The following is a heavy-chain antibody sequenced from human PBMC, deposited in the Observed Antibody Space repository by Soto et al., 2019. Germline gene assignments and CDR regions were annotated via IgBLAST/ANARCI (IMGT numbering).Heavy chain of an antibody. V-gene: IGHV1-69*06. CDR3: ARDRGEYCSSTSCEYYYGMDV. Sequence: SVKVSCKASGGTFSSYASSWVRQAPGQGLEWMGGIIPIFGTANYAQKFQGRVTITADKSTSTAYMELSSLRSEDTAVYYCARDRGEYCSSTSCEYYYGMDVWGQGTTVTVSS. D-gene: IGHD2-2*01. CDR1: GGTFSSYA. J-gene: IGHJ6*02. CDR2: IIPIFGTA.